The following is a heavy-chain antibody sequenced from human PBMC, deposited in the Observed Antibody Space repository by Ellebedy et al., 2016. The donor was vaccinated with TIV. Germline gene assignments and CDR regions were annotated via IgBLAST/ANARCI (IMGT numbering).Heavy chain of an antibody. Sequence: MPSETLSLTCSVSGASISTHYWSWIRQPPGKGLEWIGHISNTGSTNYNPSLKSRVTISGDTSKNQFSLKLTSVTAADTAVYYCARWSCWSGYSCYPGGIDYWGQGTLITVSS. D-gene: IGHD2-15*01. CDR3: ARWSCWSGYSCYPGGIDY. CDR2: ISNTGST. V-gene: IGHV4-59*11. J-gene: IGHJ4*02. CDR1: GASISTHY.